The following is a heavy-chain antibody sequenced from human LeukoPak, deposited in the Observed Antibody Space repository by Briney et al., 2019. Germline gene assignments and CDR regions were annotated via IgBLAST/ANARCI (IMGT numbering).Heavy chain of an antibody. V-gene: IGHV3-21*04. J-gene: IGHJ4*02. CDR2: ITSSSSYI. CDR1: GFTFSSCT. Sequence: GGSLRLSCAASGFTFSSCTMNWVRQPPGKGLEWVSSITSSSSYIYYADSVKGRFTISRDNSRNTLYLQMNTLRAEDTAVYFCAKSPVSSCRGSFCYPFDYWGQGNLVTVSS. CDR3: AKSPVSSCRGSFCYPFDY. D-gene: IGHD2-15*01.